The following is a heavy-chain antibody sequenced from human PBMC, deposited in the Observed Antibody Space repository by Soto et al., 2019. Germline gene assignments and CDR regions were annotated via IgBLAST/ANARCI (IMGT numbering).Heavy chain of an antibody. CDR2: ISSNGGST. Sequence: PGGSLRLSCAASGFTFSSYAMHWVRQAPGKGLEYVSAISSNGGSTYYANSVKGRFTISRDNSKNTLYLQMGSLRAEDMAVYYCARAYLWFGELQWYDAFDIWGQGTMVTVSS. J-gene: IGHJ3*02. CDR3: ARAYLWFGELQWYDAFDI. D-gene: IGHD3-10*01. CDR1: GFTFSSYA. V-gene: IGHV3-64*01.